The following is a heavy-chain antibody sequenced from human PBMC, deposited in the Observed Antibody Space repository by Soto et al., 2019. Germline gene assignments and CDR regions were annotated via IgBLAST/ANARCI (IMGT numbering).Heavy chain of an antibody. CDR3: APTTAAEYFQH. CDR2: INSDGSST. J-gene: IGHJ1*01. Sequence: GSLRLSCAASGFTFSSYWMHWVRQAPGKGLVWVSRINSDGSSTSYADSVKGRFTISRDNAKNTLYLQMNSLRAEDTAVYYCAPTTAAEYFQHWGQGTLVTVSS. CDR1: GFTFSSYW. D-gene: IGHD4-17*01. V-gene: IGHV3-74*01.